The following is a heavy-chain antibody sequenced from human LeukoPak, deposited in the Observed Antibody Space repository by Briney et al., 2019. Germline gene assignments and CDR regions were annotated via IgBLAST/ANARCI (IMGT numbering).Heavy chain of an antibody. CDR1: GGSISSYY. J-gene: IGHJ4*02. Sequence: SETLSLTRTVSGGSISSYYWSWIRQPPGKGLEWIGYIYYSGSTNYNPSLKSRVTISVDTSKNQFSLKLSSVTAADTAVYYCARVVRGVLYYFDYWGQGTLVTVSS. V-gene: IGHV4-59*01. CDR2: IYYSGST. D-gene: IGHD3-10*01. CDR3: ARVVRGVLYYFDY.